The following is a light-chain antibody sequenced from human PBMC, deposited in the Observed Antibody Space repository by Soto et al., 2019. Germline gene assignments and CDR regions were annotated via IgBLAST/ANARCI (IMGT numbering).Light chain of an antibody. CDR3: QQSYSAPRT. V-gene: IGKV1-39*01. CDR1: QRVSSY. CDR2: AVS. Sequence: DIQMTQSPSSLSASVGDRVTITCRASQRVSSYLNWYQQKPGKAPQILIYAVSNLQSGVQSRFRGIGSGTDFTLTISSLQPEDFATYYCQQSYSAPRTFGQGTKVEIK. J-gene: IGKJ1*01.